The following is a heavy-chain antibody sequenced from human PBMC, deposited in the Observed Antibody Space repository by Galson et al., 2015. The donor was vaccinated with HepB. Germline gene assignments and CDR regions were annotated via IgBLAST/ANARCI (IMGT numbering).Heavy chain of an antibody. J-gene: IGHJ4*02. D-gene: IGHD4-23*01. CDR2: ISYDGSNK. CDR1: GFTFSSYG. V-gene: IGHV3-30*03. CDR3: ATIYGGKTLFDY. Sequence: LRLSCAASGFTFSSYGMHWVRQAPGKGLEWVAVISYDGSNKYYADSVKGRFTISRDNSKNTLYLQMNSLRAEDTAVYYCATIYGGKTLFDYWGQGTLVTVSS.